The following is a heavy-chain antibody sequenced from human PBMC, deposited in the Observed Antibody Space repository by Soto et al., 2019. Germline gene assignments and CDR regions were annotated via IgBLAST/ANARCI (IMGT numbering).Heavy chain of an antibody. CDR1: GFTFRSYV. V-gene: IGHV3-30*18. CDR2: LSSDESDK. Sequence: QVQLVESGGGVVQPGRSLRLSCAASGFTFRSYVMHWVRQAPGKGLEWVALLSSDESDKYYADSVRGRFTISRDNSKNTLYLEMNSLRSEDTAVYYCAKHRGTPRNYWGQGTLVSVSS. CDR3: AKHRGTPRNY. D-gene: IGHD6-25*01. J-gene: IGHJ4*02.